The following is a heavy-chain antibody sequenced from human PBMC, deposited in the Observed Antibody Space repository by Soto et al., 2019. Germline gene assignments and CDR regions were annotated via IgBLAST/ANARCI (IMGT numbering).Heavy chain of an antibody. CDR2: IYYSGST. CDR3: AVTMAHAYHYGMDV. V-gene: IGHV4-59*01. Sequence: QVQLQESGPGLVKPSETLSLTCTVSGGSISSYYWSWIRQPPGKGLEWIGYIYYSGSTNYNPSLKSRVTISVDTSKNQFSLKLSSVTAADTAVYYCAVTMAHAYHYGMDVWGQGTTVTVSS. J-gene: IGHJ6*02. D-gene: IGHD3-10*01. CDR1: GGSISSYY.